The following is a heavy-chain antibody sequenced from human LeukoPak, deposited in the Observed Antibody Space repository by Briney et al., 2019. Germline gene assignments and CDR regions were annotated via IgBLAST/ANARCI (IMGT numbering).Heavy chain of an antibody. CDR2: IYSSGST. Sequence: SENLSLTCTVSDGSISSSSYHWSWIRQPPGKGLEWIGYIYSSGSTEYKPSLKSRATISADTSKNQFSLKLTSVTAADTAIYYCARRNDFDIWGQGTMVTVSS. CDR3: ARRNDFDI. V-gene: IGHV4-61*05. CDR1: DGSISSSSYH. J-gene: IGHJ3*02.